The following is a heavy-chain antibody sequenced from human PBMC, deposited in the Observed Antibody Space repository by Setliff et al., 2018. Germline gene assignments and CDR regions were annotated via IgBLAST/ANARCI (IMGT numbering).Heavy chain of an antibody. CDR1: GGSISGGTYY. D-gene: IGHD3-10*01. Sequence: SETLSLTCTVSGGSISGGTYYWTWIRQPAGKGLEWIGHWYTSGITNYNPSLKSQVTISVDTSKNQFSLKLSSVTAADTAVFFCARVQNSYHPGSWGPLYDHWGQGTQVTVSS. CDR2: WYTSGIT. J-gene: IGHJ4*02. CDR3: ARVQNSYHPGSWGPLYDH. V-gene: IGHV4-61*09.